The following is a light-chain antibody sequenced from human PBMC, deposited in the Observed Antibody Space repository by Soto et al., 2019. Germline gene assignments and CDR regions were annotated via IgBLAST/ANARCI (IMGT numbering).Light chain of an antibody. V-gene: IGKV1-9*01. CDR2: DAS. J-gene: IGKJ4*01. Sequence: IQLTQSPSSLSASVGDRVTITCWASQGISSYLGWYQQKPGKAPNLLIYDASTLHSGVPSRFSGGGSGTDFTLTISSLQPEDFATYYCQQVSVYPSTFGGGTKVDIK. CDR3: QQVSVYPST. CDR1: QGISSY.